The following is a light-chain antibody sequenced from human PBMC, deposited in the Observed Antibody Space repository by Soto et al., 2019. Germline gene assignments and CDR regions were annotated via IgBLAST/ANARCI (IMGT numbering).Light chain of an antibody. CDR3: QQYDNWPLT. Sequence: EIVMTQSPVTLFASPGERVTLSCRTNKSIRSNLAWYQQKRGQAPRLLISGVSTRASGVPDRFSGSGSVADVTLTSSSLQSEDFAVYYCQQYDNWPLTFGGGTKVEI. CDR2: GVS. V-gene: IGKV3-15*01. J-gene: IGKJ4*01. CDR1: KSIRSN.